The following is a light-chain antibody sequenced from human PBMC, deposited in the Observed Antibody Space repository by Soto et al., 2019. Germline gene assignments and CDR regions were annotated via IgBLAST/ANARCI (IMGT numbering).Light chain of an antibody. CDR2: GAS. CDR3: QQYGGSHRT. J-gene: IGKJ1*01. Sequence: EIVLTQSPDTLSLSPGERATLSCRASQSVTSNYLAWYQQKPGQAPRLLIYGASSRATGIPDRFSGSGSGTDFTLTISRLETEDFAVYYCQQYGGSHRTFGQGTKVEIK. CDR1: QSVTSNY. V-gene: IGKV3-20*01.